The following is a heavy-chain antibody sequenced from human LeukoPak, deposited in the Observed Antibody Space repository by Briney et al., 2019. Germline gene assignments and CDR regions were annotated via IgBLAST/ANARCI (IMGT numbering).Heavy chain of an antibody. CDR3: ARDGMATISPFFDY. CDR2: IIPIFGTA. D-gene: IGHD5-24*01. Sequence: ASVKVSCKASGGTFSSYAISWVRQAPGQGLEWMGGIIPIFGTANYAQKFQGRVTITADESTSTAYMELSGLRSEDTAVYYCARDGMATISPFFDYWGQGTPVTVSS. J-gene: IGHJ4*02. V-gene: IGHV1-69*13. CDR1: GGTFSSYA.